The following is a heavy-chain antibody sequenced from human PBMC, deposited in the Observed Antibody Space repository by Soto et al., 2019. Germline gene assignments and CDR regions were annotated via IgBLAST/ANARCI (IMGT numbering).Heavy chain of an antibody. CDR2: ISAYNGNT. V-gene: IGHV1-18*01. Sequence: ASVKVSCKASGYTCTSYGISWVLQAPGQGLEWMGWISAYNGNTNYAQKLQGRVTMTTDTSTSTAYMELRSLRSDDTAVYYCARDSSGYYSGFWFDPWGQGTLVTVSS. D-gene: IGHD3-22*01. CDR1: GYTCTSYG. CDR3: ARDSSGYYSGFWFDP. J-gene: IGHJ5*02.